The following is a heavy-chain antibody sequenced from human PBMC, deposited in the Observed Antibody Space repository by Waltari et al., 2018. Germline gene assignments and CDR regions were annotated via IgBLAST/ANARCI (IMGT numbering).Heavy chain of an antibody. D-gene: IGHD3-9*01. Sequence: QLQLQESGSGLVKPSQTLSLTCAVSGGSISSGGYSWSWLRQPPGKGLEWIGYIYHSGSTYYNPSLKSRVTISVDRSKNQFSLKLSSVTAADTAVYYCARSSGYFDGGYYFDYWGQGTLVTVSS. CDR2: IYHSGST. CDR1: GGSISSGGYS. J-gene: IGHJ4*02. V-gene: IGHV4-30-2*01. CDR3: ARSSGYFDGGYYFDY.